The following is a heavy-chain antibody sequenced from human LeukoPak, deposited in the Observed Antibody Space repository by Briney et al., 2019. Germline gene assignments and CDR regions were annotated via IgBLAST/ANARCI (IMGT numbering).Heavy chain of an antibody. CDR3: AKQTAVEGGYYHY. CDR2: SSGSGGST. J-gene: IGHJ4*02. CDR1: GLSSSSYG. D-gene: IGHD5-18*01. Sequence: GESLRLSCIGSGLSSSSYGMSWVRQAPGKGLEWVSSSSGSGGSTYYADSVKGRFTISRDSSENTLYLKMSSLRVEDTAVYFCAKQTAVEGGYYHYWGQGTQVTVSS. V-gene: IGHV3-23*01.